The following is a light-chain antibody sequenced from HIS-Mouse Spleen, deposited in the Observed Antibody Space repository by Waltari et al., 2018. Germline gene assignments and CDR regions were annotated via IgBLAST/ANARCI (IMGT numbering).Light chain of an antibody. CDR1: SSDVGGYNY. CDR3: CSYAGSSTWV. J-gene: IGLJ3*02. V-gene: IGLV2-11*01. CDR2: DVS. Sequence: QSALTQPRSVSGSPGQSVTISCTGTSSDVGGYNYVSWYQQHPGKAPKLMIYDVSKRPSGVPDRFSGSKSGNKASLTISGLQAEDEADYYCCSYAGSSTWVFGGGTKLTVL.